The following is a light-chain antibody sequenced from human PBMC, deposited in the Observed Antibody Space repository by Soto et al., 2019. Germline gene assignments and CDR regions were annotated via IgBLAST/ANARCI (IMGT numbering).Light chain of an antibody. CDR1: SGSVSTDYY. CDR2: TTT. CDR3: VLYMGSGISV. Sequence: QTVVTQEPSLSVSPGGTVTLTCGLSSGSVSTDYYPTWCQQTPGQAPRTLIYTTTTRSSGVPDRFSGSILGNKAALTITEVQADDESDYYCVLYMGSGISVFGGGTKLTVL. J-gene: IGLJ3*02. V-gene: IGLV8-61*01.